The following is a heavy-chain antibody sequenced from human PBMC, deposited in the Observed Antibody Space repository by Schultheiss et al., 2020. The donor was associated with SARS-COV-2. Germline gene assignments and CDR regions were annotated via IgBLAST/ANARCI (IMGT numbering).Heavy chain of an antibody. CDR2: IYYSGST. CDR3: ARGDTAMAFAEYFQH. V-gene: IGHV4-39*01. Sequence: SETLSLTCAVSGESLSVAHWTWIRQPPGKGLEWIGSIYYSGSTYYNPSLKSRVTISVDTSKNQFSLKLSSVTAADTAVYYCARGDTAMAFAEYFQHWGQGTLVTVSS. J-gene: IGHJ1*01. CDR1: GESLSVAH. D-gene: IGHD5-18*01.